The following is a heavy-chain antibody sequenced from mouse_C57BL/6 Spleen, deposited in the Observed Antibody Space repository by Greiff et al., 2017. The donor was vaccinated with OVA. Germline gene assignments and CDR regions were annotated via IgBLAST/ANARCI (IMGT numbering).Heavy chain of an antibody. Sequence: QVQLQQPGAELVKPGASVKMSCKASGYTFTSYWITWVKQRPGQGLEWIGDIYPGSGSTNYNEKFKSKATLTVDTSSSTAYMQLSSLTSEDSAVYFCAREYGNSLWCFDVWGTGTTVTVSS. CDR3: AREYGNSLWCFDV. CDR2: IYPGSGST. D-gene: IGHD2-1*01. V-gene: IGHV1-55*01. J-gene: IGHJ1*03. CDR1: GYTFTSYW.